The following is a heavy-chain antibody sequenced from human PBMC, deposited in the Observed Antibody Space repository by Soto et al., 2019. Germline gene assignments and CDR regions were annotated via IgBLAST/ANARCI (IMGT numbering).Heavy chain of an antibody. J-gene: IGHJ4*02. V-gene: IGHV5-10-1*01. D-gene: IGHD3-3*01. CDR1: GYSFTSYW. CDR2: IDPSDSYT. CDR3: ARGWSIFGVVKHFDY. Sequence: GESLKISCKGSGYSFTSYWISWVRQMPGKGLEWMGRIDPSDSYTNYSPSFQGHVTISADKSISTAYLQWSSLKASDTAMYYCARGWSIFGVVKHFDYWGQGTLVTVSS.